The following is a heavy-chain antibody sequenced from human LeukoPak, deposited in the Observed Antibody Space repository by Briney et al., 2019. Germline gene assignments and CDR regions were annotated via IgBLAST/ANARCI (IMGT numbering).Heavy chain of an antibody. J-gene: IGHJ3*02. V-gene: IGHV3-23*01. CDR3: AKAGKVTTLVNDAFDI. D-gene: IGHD4-17*01. CDR2: ISGRGDTT. CDR1: GFTFSSYA. Sequence: GGSLRLSCATSGFTFSSYAMSWVRQAPAKGLEWASGISGRGDTTYYADSVKGRFSISRDNSKNTMYLQINSLRAEDTAVYYCAKAGKVTTLVNDAFDIWGLGTMVIVSS.